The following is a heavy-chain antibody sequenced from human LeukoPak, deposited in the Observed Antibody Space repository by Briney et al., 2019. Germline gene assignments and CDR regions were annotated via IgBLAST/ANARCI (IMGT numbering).Heavy chain of an antibody. Sequence: PSETLSLTCTVAGGSISSGSYYWSCIRQPAGKGLECIGRIYTSGSTNYNPSLKSRVTISVDTSKNQFSLKLSYVTAADTAVYYCAHFTTVNPYYFDYSGQGTLVTASS. CDR1: GGSISSGSYY. J-gene: IGHJ4*02. V-gene: IGHV4-61*02. CDR2: IYTSGST. D-gene: IGHD4-17*01. CDR3: AHFTTVNPYYFDY.